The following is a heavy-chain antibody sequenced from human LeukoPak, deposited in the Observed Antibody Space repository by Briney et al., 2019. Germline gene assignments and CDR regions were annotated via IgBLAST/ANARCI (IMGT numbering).Heavy chain of an antibody. J-gene: IGHJ5*02. Sequence: SETRSLTCSVSGDSVSSTSDNWGWIRQPPGKGLEWIGNIYYTGSTYYNPSLKSRVTMSVDTSNNQFSLKLSSVTAADTAVYYCAREGSRFGEPLSWFDPWGQGTLVTVSS. CDR2: IYYTGST. V-gene: IGHV4-39*07. CDR1: GDSVSSTSDN. D-gene: IGHD3-10*02. CDR3: AREGSRFGEPLSWFDP.